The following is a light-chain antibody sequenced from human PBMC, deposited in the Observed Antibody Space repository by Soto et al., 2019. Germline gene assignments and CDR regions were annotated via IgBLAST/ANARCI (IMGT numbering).Light chain of an antibody. CDR2: DVS. CDR1: SSDVGGYNY. Sequence: QSALTQPASVSGSPGQSITISCTGTSSDVGGYNYVSWYQHHPGKVPQLMIYDVSNRPSGVSNRFSGSKSGNTASLTISGLQAEDEADYYCSSYTSSNTYVFGTGTKGTVL. V-gene: IGLV2-14*03. CDR3: SSYTSSNTYV. J-gene: IGLJ1*01.